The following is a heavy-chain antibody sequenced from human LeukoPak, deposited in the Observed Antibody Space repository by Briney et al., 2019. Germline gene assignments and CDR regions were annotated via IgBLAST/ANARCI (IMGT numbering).Heavy chain of an antibody. J-gene: IGHJ3*02. CDR2: IYYSGST. D-gene: IGHD3-10*01. CDR3: ARDPGQYYYGSGSYWDAFDI. CDR1: GGSISSYY. V-gene: IGHV4-59*01. Sequence: KPSETLSLTCTVSGGSISSYYWSWIRQPPGKGLEWIGYIYYSGSTNYNPSLKSRVTISVDTSKNQFSLKLSSVTAADTAVYYCARDPGQYYYGSGSYWDAFDIWGQGTMVTASS.